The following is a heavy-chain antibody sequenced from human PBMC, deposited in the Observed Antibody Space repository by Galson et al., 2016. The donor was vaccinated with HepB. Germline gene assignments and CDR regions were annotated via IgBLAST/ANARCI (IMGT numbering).Heavy chain of an antibody. D-gene: IGHD2-2*03. J-gene: IGHJ4*02. CDR1: GYTFISYV. CDR3: ARPPTGFCSRTKCYGFNYLDR. CDR2: INAGNGNT. Sequence: SVKVSCKASGYTFISYVIQWVRQAPGHRLEWMGWINAGNGNTKYSQKFQGRVIIDRDTSASTAYMGLSSLRPEDTAIYYCARPPTGFCSRTKCYGFNYLDRWGQGTPVTVSS. V-gene: IGHV1-3*01.